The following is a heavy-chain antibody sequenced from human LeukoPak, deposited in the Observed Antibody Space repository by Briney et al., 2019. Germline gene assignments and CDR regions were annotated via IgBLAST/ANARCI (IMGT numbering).Heavy chain of an antibody. D-gene: IGHD1-1*01. Sequence: GGSLRLSCAACGFTVSSNYMSWVRQAPGKGLEWVSVIYSGGSTYYADSVKGRFTISRDNSKNTLYLQMNSLRAEDTAIYYCAKGGSWWGNWNDGLNTTPDYWGQGTLVTVSS. CDR1: GFTVSSNY. CDR3: AKGGSWWGNWNDGLNTTPDY. V-gene: IGHV3-66*01. CDR2: IYSGGST. J-gene: IGHJ4*02.